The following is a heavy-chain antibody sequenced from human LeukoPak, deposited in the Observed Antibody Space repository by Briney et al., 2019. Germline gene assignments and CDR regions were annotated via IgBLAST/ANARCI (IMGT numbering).Heavy chain of an antibody. CDR1: GGSFSGYY. CDR3: SREAGIATAIVWFDP. Sequence: SETLSLTCAVYGGSFSGYYWSWIRQPPGKGLEWIGEINHSGSTNYNPSLKSRVTISVDTSKNQFSLKLSSVTAADTAVYYCSREAGIATAIVWFDPWGQGTLVTVSS. V-gene: IGHV4-34*01. D-gene: IGHD6-13*01. CDR2: INHSGST. J-gene: IGHJ5*02.